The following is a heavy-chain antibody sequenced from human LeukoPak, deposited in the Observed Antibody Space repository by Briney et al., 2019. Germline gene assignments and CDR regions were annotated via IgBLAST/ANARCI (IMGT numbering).Heavy chain of an antibody. D-gene: IGHD2-21*02. CDR1: GFTFRLFG. J-gene: IGHJ4*02. V-gene: IGHV3-30*02. Sequence: GGSLRLSCVESGFTFRLFGMHWVRQAPGKGLEWVSFIRFDGSNTYHADSVKGRFTISRDNSKNTLYLQMNSLTSADTAVYYCAKVKTDILIPDSWGQGTLVTVSS. CDR2: IRFDGSNT. CDR3: AKVKTDILIPDS.